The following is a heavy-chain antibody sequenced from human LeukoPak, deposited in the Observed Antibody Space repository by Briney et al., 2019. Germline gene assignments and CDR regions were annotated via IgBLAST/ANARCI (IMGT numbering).Heavy chain of an antibody. CDR3: ARGPLIAQAFDI. Sequence: SETLSLTCAVYGGSFSGYYWSWIRQPPGKGLEWIGEINHSGSTNYNPSLKSRVTISVDTPKNQFSLKLSSVTAADTAVYYCARGPLIAQAFDIWGQGTMVTVSS. D-gene: IGHD3-22*01. J-gene: IGHJ3*02. CDR2: INHSGST. CDR1: GGSFSGYY. V-gene: IGHV4-34*01.